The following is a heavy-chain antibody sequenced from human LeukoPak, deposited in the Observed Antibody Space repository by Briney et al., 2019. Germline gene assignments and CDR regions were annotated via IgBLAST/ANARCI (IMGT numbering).Heavy chain of an antibody. J-gene: IGHJ3*02. Sequence: SETLSLTCTVSGGSISSYYWSWIRQPPGKGLEWIGYIYYSGSTNYNPSLKSRVTISVDTSKNQFSLRLSSVTAADTAVYYCARAAPSSGDAFDIWGQGTMVTVSS. CDR1: GGSISSYY. D-gene: IGHD3-10*01. CDR3: ARAAPSSGDAFDI. CDR2: IYYSGST. V-gene: IGHV4-59*01.